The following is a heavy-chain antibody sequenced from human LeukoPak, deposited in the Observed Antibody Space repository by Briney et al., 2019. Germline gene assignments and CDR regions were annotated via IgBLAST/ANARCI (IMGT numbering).Heavy chain of an antibody. D-gene: IGHD3-22*01. V-gene: IGHV3-20*04. J-gene: IGHJ4*02. CDR2: INWNGGST. Sequence: GGSLRLSCAASGFTFDDYGMSWVRQAPGKGLEWVSGINWNGGSTGYADSVKGRFTISRDNAKNSLYLQTNSLGAEDTALYYCARGGGYYDSSGYYLYYFDYWGQGTLVTVSS. CDR1: GFTFDDYG. CDR3: ARGGGYYDSSGYYLYYFDY.